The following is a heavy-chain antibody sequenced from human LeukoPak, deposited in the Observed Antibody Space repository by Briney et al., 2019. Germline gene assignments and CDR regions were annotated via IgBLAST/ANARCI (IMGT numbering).Heavy chain of an antibody. CDR2: INPNSGGT. J-gene: IGHJ5*02. D-gene: IGHD3-10*01. Sequence: ASVKVSCKSSGYAFTGYYMHWVRQAPGQGLEWMGWINPNSGGTKYAQKFQGRVTMTRDTSITTAYMELSRLRSDDTAVYYCARGGGFSSYGSGTYRWSDQNWFDPWGQGTLVTVSS. CDR1: GYAFTGYY. CDR3: ARGGGFSSYGSGTYRWSDQNWFDP. V-gene: IGHV1-2*02.